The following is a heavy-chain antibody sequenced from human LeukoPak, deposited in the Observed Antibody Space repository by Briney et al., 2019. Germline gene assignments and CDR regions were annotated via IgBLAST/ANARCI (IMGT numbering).Heavy chain of an antibody. CDR1: GFTFSTSG. V-gene: IGHV3-23*01. Sequence: GGSLRLSCVDPGFTFSTSGMSWVRQAPGKGLQWVSGITNSGETTHYADSVKGRFTISRDNSKNTLYLQMNSLRAEDTAIYYCAKNGDRGAYCTGGTCYPYFYYYMDVWGKGTTVTI. J-gene: IGHJ6*03. CDR3: AKNGDRGAYCTGGTCYPYFYYYMDV. CDR2: ITNSGETT. D-gene: IGHD2-15*01.